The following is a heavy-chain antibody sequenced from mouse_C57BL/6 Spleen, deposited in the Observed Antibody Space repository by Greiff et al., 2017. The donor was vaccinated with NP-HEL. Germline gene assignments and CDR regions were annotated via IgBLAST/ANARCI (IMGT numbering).Heavy chain of an antibody. V-gene: IGHV1-26*01. CDR2: INPNNGGT. Sequence: EVQLQQSGPELVKPGASVKISCKASGYTFTDYYMNWVKQSHGKSLEWIGDINPNNGGTSYNQKFKGKATLTVDKSSSTAYMELRSLTSEDSAVYYCARSTRGGYYAMDYWGQGTSVTVSS. J-gene: IGHJ4*01. D-gene: IGHD3-1*01. CDR1: GYTFTDYY. CDR3: ARSTRGGYYAMDY.